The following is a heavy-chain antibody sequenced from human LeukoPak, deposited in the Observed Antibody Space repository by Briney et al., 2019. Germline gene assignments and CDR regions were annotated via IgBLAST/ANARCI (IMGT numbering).Heavy chain of an antibody. CDR2: IGGSDGST. CDR3: AKVVVAASWDQNFDY. Sequence: GGSLRLSCTGSGFTFSSYAMNWVRQAPGKGLEWVSAIGGSDGSTYYADSVKGRFTISRDNSKNTLYLQMNSLRAEDTAVYYCAKVVVAASWDQNFDYWGQGTLVTVSS. CDR1: GFTFSSYA. D-gene: IGHD2-15*01. V-gene: IGHV3-23*01. J-gene: IGHJ4*02.